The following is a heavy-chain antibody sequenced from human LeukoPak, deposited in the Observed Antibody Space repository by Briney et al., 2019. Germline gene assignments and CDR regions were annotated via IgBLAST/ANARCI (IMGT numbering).Heavy chain of an antibody. D-gene: IGHD6-13*01. J-gene: IGHJ5*02. CDR3: AKDREPIGDRGRSSWYRIGGSFDP. V-gene: IGHV3-23*01. CDR1: GFTFSSYA. Sequence: QAGGSLRLSCAASGFTFSSYAMSWVRQAPGKGLKWVSAISGSGGSTYYADSVKGRFTIYRDNSKNTLYLRMNSLRAEDTAVYYCAKDREPIGDRGRSSWYRIGGSFDPWGQGTLVTVSS. CDR2: ISGSGGST.